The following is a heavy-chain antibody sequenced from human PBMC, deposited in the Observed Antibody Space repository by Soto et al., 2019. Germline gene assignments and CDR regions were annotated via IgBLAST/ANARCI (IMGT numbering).Heavy chain of an antibody. D-gene: IGHD3-3*01. CDR2: VYNSGST. Sequence: SETLSLTCTVSGDSMSSYYWSWIRQPAGKGLEWIGRVYNSGSTNYNPSLKSRVTMSVDTSKNQFSLKLRSVTSADTAVYYCARARTWRDYVDYWGLGPLVTASS. J-gene: IGHJ4*02. V-gene: IGHV4-4*07. CDR3: ARARTWRDYVDY. CDR1: GDSMSSYY.